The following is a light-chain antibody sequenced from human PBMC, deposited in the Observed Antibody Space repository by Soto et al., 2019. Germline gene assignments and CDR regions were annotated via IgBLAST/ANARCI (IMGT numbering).Light chain of an antibody. CDR3: MQGTHWPPYT. J-gene: IGKJ2*01. CDR2: RVS. Sequence: DVMMTQSPLSLPVNLGEPAAISCRSTQSLVHSDGDTYLSWFHQRPGQSPRRLIFRVSKRDFGVPPRFIGSGSGTDFTLEITSVEAEDVGVYYCMQGTHWPPYTFGQGTRLEIK. V-gene: IGKV2-30*02. CDR1: QSLVHSDGDTY.